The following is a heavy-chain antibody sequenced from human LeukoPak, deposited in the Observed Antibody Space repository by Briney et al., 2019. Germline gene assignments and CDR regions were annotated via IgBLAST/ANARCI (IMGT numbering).Heavy chain of an antibody. Sequence: SETLSLTCSVSGASIASGNFFWSWIRQPAGKGLEWIGRIYTSGSTTHNPSLKSRVTISVDTSKNQFSLKLSSVTAADTAVYYCARDRGDGYNSGYFEYWGQGTLVTVSS. CDR2: IYTSGST. V-gene: IGHV4-61*02. CDR3: ARDRGDGYNSGYFEY. D-gene: IGHD5-24*01. CDR1: GASIASGNFF. J-gene: IGHJ4*02.